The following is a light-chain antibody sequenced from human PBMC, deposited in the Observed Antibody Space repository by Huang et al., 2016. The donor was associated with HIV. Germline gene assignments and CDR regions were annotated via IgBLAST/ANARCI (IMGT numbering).Light chain of an antibody. J-gene: IGKJ3*01. Sequence: DIVMTQSPDSLAESLGEGATINCKSSQSVLSSSNNKNYLAWYQQKPGQPPKLLIYWASTRESGFPDRFSGSGSGTEFTLTISSLQAEDVAVYYCQQYYTTPLTFGPGTKVDIK. CDR2: WAS. CDR3: QQYYTTPLT. V-gene: IGKV4-1*01. CDR1: QSVLSSSNNKNY.